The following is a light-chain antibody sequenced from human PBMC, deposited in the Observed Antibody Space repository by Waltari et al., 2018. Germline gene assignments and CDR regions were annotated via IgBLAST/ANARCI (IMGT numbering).Light chain of an antibody. J-gene: IGKJ1*01. CDR3: QQYDDWPRT. V-gene: IGKV3-15*01. Sequence: EIVMTQSPASLSVSPGDRVTLSCRASQSVGTSLAWYQQRPVRAPRLLVYRASTRASDIPARFSGSGSGTDFTLSISTLQSEDFAVYYCQQYDDWPRTFGQGTKVEIK. CDR2: RAS. CDR1: QSVGTS.